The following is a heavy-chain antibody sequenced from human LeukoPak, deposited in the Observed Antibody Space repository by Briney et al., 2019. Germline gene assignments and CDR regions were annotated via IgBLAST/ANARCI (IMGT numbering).Heavy chain of an antibody. V-gene: IGHV3-23*01. CDR1: GFTFSSYP. CDR3: GKYLQTSVGANDY. D-gene: IGHD1-26*01. J-gene: IGHJ4*02. CDR2: LSGSGGAT. Sequence: GGSLRLSCAASGFTFSSYPMNWVRQAPGKGLEWVSVLSGSGGATFYGDSVQGRFTISRDNSRDTLYLQMNSLTAEDTAVYYCGKYLQTSVGANDYWGRGTLVTVSS.